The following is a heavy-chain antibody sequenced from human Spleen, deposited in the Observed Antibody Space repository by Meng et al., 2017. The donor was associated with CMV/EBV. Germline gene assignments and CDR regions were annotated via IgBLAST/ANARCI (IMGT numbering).Heavy chain of an antibody. CDR2: IYSGKSRT. V-gene: IGHV3-23*03. J-gene: IGHJ6*02. CDR1: GFIPSSNA. Sequence: GESLKISCAASGFIPSSNAMSWVRQAPGKGLEWVSVIYSGKSRTYYADSVKGRFTFSSDNSKNTLYLQMDSLRAEDTAVYYCARTTISAAGARGYYNYYGLDVWGRGTTVTVSS. D-gene: IGHD6-13*01. CDR3: ARTTISAAGARGYYNYYGLDV.